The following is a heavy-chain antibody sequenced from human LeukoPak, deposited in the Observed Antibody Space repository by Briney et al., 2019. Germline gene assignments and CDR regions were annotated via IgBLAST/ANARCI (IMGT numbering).Heavy chain of an antibody. CDR2: ISGSGGST. J-gene: IGHJ4*02. CDR3: AKVPSRIVATPFDY. CDR1: GFTFSSYA. Sequence: GGSLRLSCAASGFTFSSYAMSWVRQAPGKGLEWVSAISGSGGSTYYAGSVKGRFTISRDNSKNTLYLQMNSLRAEDTAVYYCAKVPSRIVATPFDYWGQGTLDTVSS. D-gene: IGHD5-12*01. V-gene: IGHV3-23*01.